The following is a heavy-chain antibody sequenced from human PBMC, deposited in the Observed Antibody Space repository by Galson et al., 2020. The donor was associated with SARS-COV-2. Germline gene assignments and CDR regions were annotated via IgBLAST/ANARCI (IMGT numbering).Heavy chain of an antibody. CDR2: MHTSGST. V-gene: IGHV4-61*09. Sequence: SETLYLTCTVSGGSISRGSYYWNWIRQPAGQGLEWIGHMHTSGSTNYNPSLKSRATISVDTSKNQFSLRVSSVTAADTAVYYCARDRTGIAGGRNWIAPWGQGTLVTVSP. CDR3: ARDRTGIAGGRNWIAP. D-gene: IGHD6-13*01. J-gene: IGHJ5*02. CDR1: GGSISRGSYY.